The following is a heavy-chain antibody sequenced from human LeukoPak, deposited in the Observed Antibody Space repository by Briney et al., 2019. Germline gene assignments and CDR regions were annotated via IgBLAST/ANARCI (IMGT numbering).Heavy chain of an antibody. Sequence: ASVKVSCKTSGYTFTGYYMHWVRQAPGQGLEWMGWISAYNGNTNYAQKLQGRVTMTTDTSTSTAYMELRSLRSDDTAVYYCARMPSHCGGGSCYIHYFDYWGQGTLVTVSS. D-gene: IGHD2-15*01. CDR2: ISAYNGNT. CDR1: GYTFTGYY. J-gene: IGHJ4*02. CDR3: ARMPSHCGGGSCYIHYFDY. V-gene: IGHV1-18*04.